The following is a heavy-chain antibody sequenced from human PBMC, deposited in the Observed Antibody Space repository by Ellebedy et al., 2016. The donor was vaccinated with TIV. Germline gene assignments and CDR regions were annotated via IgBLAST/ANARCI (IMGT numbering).Heavy chain of an antibody. V-gene: IGHV3-66*01. CDR1: GIIVSDYF. Sequence: PGGSLRLSCEASGIIVSDYFMNWVRQAPGKGLEWVSVLYPDAKTNYTDSVNGRFIVSRDRSKNTLYLQMNSLTAEDTAVYYCARDPGGGGDFGDNWFDPWGQGTLVTVSS. CDR2: LYPDAKT. D-gene: IGHD2-21*01. J-gene: IGHJ5*02. CDR3: ARDPGGGGDFGDNWFDP.